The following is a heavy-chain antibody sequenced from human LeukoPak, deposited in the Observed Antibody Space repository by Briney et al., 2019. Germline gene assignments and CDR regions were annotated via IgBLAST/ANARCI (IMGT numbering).Heavy chain of an antibody. CDR1: GGFISSGGYY. D-gene: IGHD3-3*01. J-gene: IGHJ1*01. CDR3: ARGGYFCSATCYPGGFQH. V-gene: IGHV4-31*02. CDR2: IYYSGST. Sequence: SETLSLTCTVSGGFISSGGYYWSWIRQHPGKGLEWIGYIYYSGSTYYNPSLKSRVTISIDPSKNQFSLNLSSVYAADTALYYCARGGYFCSATCYPGGFQHWGQGTLVTVSS.